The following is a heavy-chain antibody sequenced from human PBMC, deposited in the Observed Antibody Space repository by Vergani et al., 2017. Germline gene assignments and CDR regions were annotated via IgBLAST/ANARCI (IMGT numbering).Heavy chain of an antibody. Sequence: QVQLQESGPGLVKPSETLSLTCTVSGDSVISTDYHWGCIRQPPWKGLEWIGGIDYSGSTSYNPSLDSLISISFETPKNQFSLRLTSGTAAYTAVYYCASKRGACRAAYCHSYDFWGPGTLVGVSS. D-gene: IGHD2-15*01. CDR3: ASKRGACRAAYCHSYDF. J-gene: IGHJ4*02. CDR2: IDYSGST. V-gene: IGHV4-39*01. CDR1: GDSVISTDYH.